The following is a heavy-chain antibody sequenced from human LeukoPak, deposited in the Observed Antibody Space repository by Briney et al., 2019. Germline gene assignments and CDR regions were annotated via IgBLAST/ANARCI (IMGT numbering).Heavy chain of an antibody. Sequence: SETLSLTCTVSGGSINSHFWSWIRRPPGKGLEWIGFMSYSGRSRYNPSLQSRVTISVDTSESIFSLKLTSVTAADTAVYYCVRLLDNDSSGDPDTFDMWGQGTVVIVPS. CDR2: MSYSGRS. J-gene: IGHJ3*02. D-gene: IGHD3-22*01. CDR1: GGSINSHF. V-gene: IGHV4-59*11. CDR3: VRLLDNDSSGDPDTFDM.